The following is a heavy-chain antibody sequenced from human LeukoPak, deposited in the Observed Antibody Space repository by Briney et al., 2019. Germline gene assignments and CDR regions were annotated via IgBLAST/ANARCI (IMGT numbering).Heavy chain of an antibody. CDR1: GFTFSSYS. Sequence: GGSLRLSCAASGFTFSSYSMNWVRQAPGKGLEWVSSISSSSSYIYYADSVKGRFTISRDNAKNSLYLQMNSLRAEDTAVYYCAVEFSKLLDYWGQGVWVTVTS. V-gene: IGHV3-21*01. J-gene: IGHJ4*02. CDR2: ISSSSSYI. CDR3: AVEFSKLLDY. D-gene: IGHD2-15*01.